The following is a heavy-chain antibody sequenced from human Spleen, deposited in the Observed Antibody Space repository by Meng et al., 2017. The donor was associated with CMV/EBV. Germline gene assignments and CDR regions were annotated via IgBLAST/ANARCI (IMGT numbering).Heavy chain of an antibody. J-gene: IGHJ6*02. CDR3: AKDVVPAAHYYYYGMDV. CDR1: GFTFSSYA. Sequence: GGSLRLSCAASGFTFSSYAMSWVRQAPGKGLEWVSAISGSGGSTYYADSVKGRFTLSRDNSKNTLYLQMNSLRAEDTAVYYCAKDVVPAAHYYYYGMDVWGQGTTVTVSS. D-gene: IGHD2-2*01. V-gene: IGHV3-23*01. CDR2: ISGSGGST.